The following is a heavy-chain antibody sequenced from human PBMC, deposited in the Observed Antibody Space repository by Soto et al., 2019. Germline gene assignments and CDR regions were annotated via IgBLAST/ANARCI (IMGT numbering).Heavy chain of an antibody. Sequence: EVQLVESGGGLVQPGGSLRLSCAASGFTFSSYSMNWVRQAPGKGLEWVSSISSSSSYIYYADSVKGRFTISRDNAKNSLYLQMNSLRAEDTAVYYCARDIRYSSSSADYWGQGTLVTVSS. V-gene: IGHV3-21*01. J-gene: IGHJ4*02. CDR1: GFTFSSYS. CDR2: ISSSSSYI. D-gene: IGHD6-6*01. CDR3: ARDIRYSSSSADY.